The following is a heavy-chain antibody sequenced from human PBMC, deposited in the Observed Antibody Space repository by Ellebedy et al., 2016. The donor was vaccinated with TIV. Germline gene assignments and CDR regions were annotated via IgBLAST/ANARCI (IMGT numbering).Heavy chain of an antibody. CDR2: VHYTGST. V-gene: IGHV4-59*01. J-gene: IGHJ4*02. Sequence: MPSETLSLTCTVSGGSMSSYYWSWIRQPPGKGLEWIGYVHYTGSTNYNPSLKSRVTISVDTSTNQFSLKLTSVTAADTAVYYCATYPLRRYLDYWGQGTLVAVSS. CDR3: ATYPLRRYLDY. D-gene: IGHD3-16*01. CDR1: GGSMSSYY.